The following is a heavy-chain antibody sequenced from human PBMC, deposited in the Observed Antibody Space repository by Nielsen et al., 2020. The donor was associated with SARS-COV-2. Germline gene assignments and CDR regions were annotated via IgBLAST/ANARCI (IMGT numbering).Heavy chain of an antibody. D-gene: IGHD3/OR15-3a*01. Sequence: SLKISCAASGFTFSSYWMHWVRQAPGKGLEWVSGISWNSGSIGYADSVKGRFTISRDNAKNSLYLQMNSLRAEDTALYYCAKEDWYGMDVWGQGTTVTVSS. CDR3: AKEDWYGMDV. J-gene: IGHJ6*02. CDR2: ISWNSGSI. V-gene: IGHV3-9*01. CDR1: GFTFSSYW.